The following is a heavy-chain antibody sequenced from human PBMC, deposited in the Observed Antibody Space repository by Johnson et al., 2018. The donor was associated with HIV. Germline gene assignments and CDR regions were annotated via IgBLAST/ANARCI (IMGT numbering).Heavy chain of an antibody. J-gene: IGHJ3*02. D-gene: IGHD2-2*01. CDR1: QFTFSSYG. CDR2: ISYDGSNK. CDR3: ARGGSSTSLDAFDI. V-gene: IGHV3-30*03. Sequence: QVQLVESGGGVVQPGRSLRLSCAASQFTFSSYGMHWVRQAPGKGLEWVAAISYDGSNKYYADSVKGRFTISRDNSKNTLYLQMNSLRAEDTAVYYCARGGSSTSLDAFDIWGQGTMVTVSS.